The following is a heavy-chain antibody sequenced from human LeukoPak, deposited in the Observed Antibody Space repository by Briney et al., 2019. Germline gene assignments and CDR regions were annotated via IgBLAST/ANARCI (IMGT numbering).Heavy chain of an antibody. CDR2: IYYSGST. D-gene: IGHD4-17*01. CDR1: GGSISSYY. V-gene: IGHV4-59*01. Sequence: SETLSLTCTVSGGSISSYYWSWIRQPPGKGLEWIGYIYYSGSTNYNPSLKSRVTISVDTSKNQFSLKLSSVTAADTAVYYCARGRLNGDYFDYWGQGTLVTVSS. J-gene: IGHJ4*02. CDR3: ARGRLNGDYFDY.